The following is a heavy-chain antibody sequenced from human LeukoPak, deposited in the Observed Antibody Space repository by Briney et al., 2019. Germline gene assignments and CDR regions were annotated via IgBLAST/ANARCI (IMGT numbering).Heavy chain of an antibody. J-gene: IGHJ4*02. CDR2: ISSGSTYT. Sequence: GGSLRLSCAASGFTFSSYSMNWVRQAPGKGLEWVSSISSGSTYTYYADSVKGRFTISRDNAKNSLYLQMNSLRAEDTAVYYCARDGKGLAYYFDYWGQGTLVTVSS. CDR3: ARDGKGLAYYFDY. CDR1: GFTFSSYS. D-gene: IGHD6-19*01. V-gene: IGHV3-21*01.